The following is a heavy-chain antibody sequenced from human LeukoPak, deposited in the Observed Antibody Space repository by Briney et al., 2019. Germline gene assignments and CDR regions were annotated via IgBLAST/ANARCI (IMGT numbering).Heavy chain of an antibody. CDR2: ISSSSSYI. Sequence: GGSLRLPCAASGFTFSSYSMNWVRQAPGKGLEWVSSISSSSSYIYYADSVKGRFTISRDNAKNSLYLQMNSLRAEDTAVYYCARETYGDLEYYFDYWGQGTLVTVSS. CDR1: GFTFSSYS. V-gene: IGHV3-21*01. D-gene: IGHD4-17*01. CDR3: ARETYGDLEYYFDY. J-gene: IGHJ4*02.